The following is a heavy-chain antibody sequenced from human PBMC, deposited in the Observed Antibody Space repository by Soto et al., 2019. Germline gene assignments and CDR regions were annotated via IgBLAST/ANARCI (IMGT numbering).Heavy chain of an antibody. D-gene: IGHD5-12*01. V-gene: IGHV3-30*18. CDR2: ISYDGSNK. CDR3: AKDRRGYNYDFVSISS. Sequence: QVQLVESGGGVVQPGRSLRLSCAASGFTFSSYGMHWVRQAPGKGLEWVAVISYDGSNKYYADSVKGRFTISGDNSKNPLYLQMNSLGAEDTAVSYCAKDRRGYNYDFVSISSWGQGTLVTVSS. J-gene: IGHJ4*02. CDR1: GFTFSSYG.